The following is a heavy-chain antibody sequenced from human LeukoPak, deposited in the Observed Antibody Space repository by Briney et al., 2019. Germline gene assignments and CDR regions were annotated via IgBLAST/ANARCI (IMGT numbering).Heavy chain of an antibody. CDR1: GDYW. CDR3: VSFYETN. J-gene: IGHJ4*02. V-gene: IGHV3-74*01. CDR2: VNSDGSWT. Sequence: GGSLRLSCAASGDYWMHWVRQAPGKGLVWVSHVNSDGSWTSHADSVKGRFTISKDNAKNTVYLQMNNLRTEDTAVYYCVSFYETNWGRGTLVTVSS. D-gene: IGHD2-2*01.